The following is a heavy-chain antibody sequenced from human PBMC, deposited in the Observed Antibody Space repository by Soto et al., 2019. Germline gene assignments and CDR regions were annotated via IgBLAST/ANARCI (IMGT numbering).Heavy chain of an antibody. Sequence: GASVKVSCKASGYTFSSYGISWVRQAPGQGLEWLGWINVYNGHTNYAQKLQGRVTMTTHTSTSTVYVELRSLRLDDTAVYYCARGAELDYWGQGSLVTVSS. D-gene: IGHD1-26*01. V-gene: IGHV1-18*01. CDR2: INVYNGHT. J-gene: IGHJ4*02. CDR3: ARGAELDY. CDR1: GYTFSSYG.